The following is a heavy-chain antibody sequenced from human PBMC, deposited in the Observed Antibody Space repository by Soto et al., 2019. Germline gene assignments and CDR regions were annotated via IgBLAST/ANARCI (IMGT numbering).Heavy chain of an antibody. D-gene: IGHD3-3*01. CDR1: GYTFTSYG. J-gene: IGHJ4*02. Sequence: ASVKVSCKASGYTFTSYGISWVRQAPGQGLEWMGWISAYNGNTNYAQKLQGRVTMTTDTSTSTAYMELRSLRSDDTAVYYCARVDTIFGVVISDPDYFDYWGQGTLVTDSS. V-gene: IGHV1-18*01. CDR3: ARVDTIFGVVISDPDYFDY. CDR2: ISAYNGNT.